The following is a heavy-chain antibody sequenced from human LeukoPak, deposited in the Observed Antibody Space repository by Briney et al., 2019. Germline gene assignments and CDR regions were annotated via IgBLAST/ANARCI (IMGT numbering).Heavy chain of an antibody. D-gene: IGHD1-26*01. CDR1: GGTFSSYT. CDR2: IIPILGIA. V-gene: IGHV1-69*02. J-gene: IGHJ6*02. Sequence: SVKVSCKASGGTFSSYTISRVRQAPGQGLEWMGRIIPILGIANYAQKFQGRVTITADKSTSTAYMELSSLRSEDTAVYYCARINSGSYYYYYYGMDVWGQGTTVTVSS. CDR3: ARINSGSYYYYYYGMDV.